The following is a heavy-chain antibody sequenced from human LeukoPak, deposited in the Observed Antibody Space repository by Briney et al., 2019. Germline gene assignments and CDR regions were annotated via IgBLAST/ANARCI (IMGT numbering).Heavy chain of an antibody. D-gene: IGHD3-3*01. CDR3: ATTPGVGKQAFNFDY. CDR1: GYTLTELS. V-gene: IGHV1-24*01. J-gene: IGHJ4*02. CDR2: FDPEDGET. Sequence: ASVKVSCKVSGYTLTELSMHWVRQAPGKGLEWMGGFDPEDGETIYAQKFQGRVTMTEDTSTDTAYMELSSLRSEDTAVYYCATTPGVGKQAFNFDYWGQGTLVTVSS.